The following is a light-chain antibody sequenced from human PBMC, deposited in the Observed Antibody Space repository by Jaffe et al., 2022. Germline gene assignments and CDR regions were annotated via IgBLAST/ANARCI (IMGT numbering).Light chain of an antibody. V-gene: IGKV3D-15*01. Sequence: EIVMMQSPATLSVSPGERATLSCRASQSVSSNLAWYQQKPGQAPRLLIYGASTRATGIPARFSGSGSGTEFTLTISSLQSEDFAVYYCQQYNNWPLFFGGGTKVEIK. J-gene: IGKJ4*01. CDR3: QQYNNWPLF. CDR1: QSVSSN. CDR2: GAS.